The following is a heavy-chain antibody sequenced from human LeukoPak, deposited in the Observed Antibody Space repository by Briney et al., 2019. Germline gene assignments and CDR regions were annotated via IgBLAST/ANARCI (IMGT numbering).Heavy chain of an antibody. J-gene: IGHJ4*02. CDR2: IKEDGGSK. CDR1: GFTFSSYW. CDR3: ARNWFSTSFDY. V-gene: IGHV3-7*02. D-gene: IGHD3-10*01. Sequence: GGSLRLSCAASGFTFSSYWMNWVRQAPGKGLEWVANIKEDGGSKYYVDSVKGRFAISRDNAKNSLYLQMNSLRAEDTAVYYCARNWFSTSFDYWGQGTLVTVSS.